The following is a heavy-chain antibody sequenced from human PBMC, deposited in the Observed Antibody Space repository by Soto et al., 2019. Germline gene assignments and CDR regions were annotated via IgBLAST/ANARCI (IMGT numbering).Heavy chain of an antibody. CDR3: ARRIGSPAVYLEF. CDR1: GYTFTGYG. CDR2: INAYNDNT. V-gene: IGHV1-18*01. Sequence: QVQLVQSGTEVKRPGASVKVSCKASGYTFTGYGISWVRQAPGQGLEWMGRINAYNDNTDYAQKFQGRVTLTTATSTSTAYMELRRLRSDDTAVYYCARRIGSPAVYLEFWGQGTLVTVSS. J-gene: IGHJ4*02.